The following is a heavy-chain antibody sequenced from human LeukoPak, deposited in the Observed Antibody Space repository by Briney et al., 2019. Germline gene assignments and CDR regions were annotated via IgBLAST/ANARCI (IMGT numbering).Heavy chain of an antibody. CDR1: GGSFSGYY. J-gene: IGHJ6*04. V-gene: IGHV4-34*01. CDR3: ARGKAQRLYYYGMDV. CDR2: INHSGST. Sequence: SETLSLTCAVYGGSFSGYYWSWIRQPPGKRLEWIGEINHSGSTNYNPSLKSRVTISVDTSKNQFSLKLSSVTAADTAVYYCARGKAQRLYYYGMDVWGKGTTVTVSS. D-gene: IGHD2-2*01.